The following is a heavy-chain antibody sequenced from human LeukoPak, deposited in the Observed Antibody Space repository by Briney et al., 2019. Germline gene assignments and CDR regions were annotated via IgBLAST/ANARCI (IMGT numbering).Heavy chain of an antibody. CDR1: VASISSGTYY. CDR2: IYTSGNT. V-gene: IGHV4-61*02. CDR3: ASGGYYYGSGTSYSDY. Sequence: SETLSLTCTVSVASISSGTYYWRWVRQPAGKGLEWIGRIYTSGNTNYNPSLKSRVTKSVDTSKNQFSLKLSSVTAADTAVYYCASGGYYYGSGTSYSDYWGQGTLVTVSS. D-gene: IGHD3-10*01. J-gene: IGHJ4*02.